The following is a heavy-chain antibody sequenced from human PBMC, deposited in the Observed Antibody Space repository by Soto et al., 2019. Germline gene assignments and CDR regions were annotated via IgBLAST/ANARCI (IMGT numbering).Heavy chain of an antibody. J-gene: IGHJ5*02. CDR1: GYTLTELS. CDR3: ATVWPIGWYSSSSRQPNWFDP. CDR2: FDPEDGET. V-gene: IGHV1-24*01. D-gene: IGHD6-6*01. Sequence: ASVKVSCKVSGYTLTELSMHWVRQAPGKGLEWMGGFDPEDGETIYAQKFQGRVTITEDTSTDTAYMELSSLRSEDTAVYYCATVWPIGWYSSSSRQPNWFDPWGRGTLVTVSS.